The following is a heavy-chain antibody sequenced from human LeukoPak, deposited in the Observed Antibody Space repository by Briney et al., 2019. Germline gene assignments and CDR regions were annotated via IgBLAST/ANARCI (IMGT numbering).Heavy chain of an antibody. CDR1: GFTFSSYE. V-gene: IGHV3-48*03. CDR3: ARDLATGRTDAFDI. Sequence: GGSLRLSCAASGFTFSSYEMNWVRQAPGKGLEWVSYISSSGSTIYYADSVKGRFTISRDNAKNSLYLQMNSLRAEDTAVYYCARDLATGRTDAFDIWGQGTMVTVSS. CDR2: ISSSGSTI. D-gene: IGHD1-1*01. J-gene: IGHJ3*02.